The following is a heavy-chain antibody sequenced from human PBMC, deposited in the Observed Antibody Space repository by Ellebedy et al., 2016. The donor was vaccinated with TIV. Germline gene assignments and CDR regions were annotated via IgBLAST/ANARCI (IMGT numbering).Heavy chain of an antibody. J-gene: IGHJ4*02. CDR1: GFDFKNAW. Sequence: GESLKISCAASGFDFKNAWMSWVRQAPGKGLEWVGRIKSKGSGGTTDFAAPVNGRFHISRDDSKNTLYLQMNSLKIEDTAVYYCSLEKPAAVLAFWGQGIPVTVSS. CDR2: IKSKGSGGTT. V-gene: IGHV3-15*01. CDR3: SLEKPAAVLAF. D-gene: IGHD2-2*01.